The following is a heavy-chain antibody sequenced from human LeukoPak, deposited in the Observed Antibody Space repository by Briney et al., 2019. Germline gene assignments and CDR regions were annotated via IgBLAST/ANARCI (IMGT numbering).Heavy chain of an antibody. J-gene: IGHJ6*03. CDR3: ARRPHYDFWSGVYYYYYYMDV. CDR2: INHSGST. D-gene: IGHD3-3*01. CDR1: GGSFSGDY. Sequence: KPSETLSLTCAVYGGSFSGDYWSWIRQPPGKGPEWIGEINHSGSTNYNPSLKSRVTISVDTSKNQFSLKLSSVTAADTAVYYCARRPHYDFWSGVYYYYYYMDVWGKGTTVTVSS. V-gene: IGHV4-34*01.